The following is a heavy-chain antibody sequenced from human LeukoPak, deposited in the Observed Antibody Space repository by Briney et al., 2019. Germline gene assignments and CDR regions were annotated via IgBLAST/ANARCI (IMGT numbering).Heavy chain of an antibody. CDR1: GYTFTGYY. D-gene: IGHD3-10*01. CDR3: AKDQGMVRGVIIKN. J-gene: IGHJ4*02. V-gene: IGHV1-2*02. CDR2: INPNSGGT. Sequence: ASVKVSCKASGYTFTGYYMHWVRQAPGQGLEWMGWINPNSGGTNYAQKFQGRVTMTRDTSISTAYMEPSRLRSDDTAVYYCAKDQGMVRGVIIKNWGQGTLVTVSS.